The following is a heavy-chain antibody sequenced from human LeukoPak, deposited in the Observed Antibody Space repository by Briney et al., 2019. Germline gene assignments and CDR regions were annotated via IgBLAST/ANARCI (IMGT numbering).Heavy chain of an antibody. J-gene: IGHJ3*02. D-gene: IGHD3-10*01. CDR3: ARGEYGSGDDAFDI. Sequence: ASVEVSCKASGYTFTSYDINWVRQATGQGLEWMGWMNPNSGNTGYAQKFQGRVTMTRNTSISTAYMELSSLRSEDTAVYYCARGEYGSGDDAFDIWGQGTMVTVSS. V-gene: IGHV1-8*01. CDR1: GYTFTSYD. CDR2: MNPNSGNT.